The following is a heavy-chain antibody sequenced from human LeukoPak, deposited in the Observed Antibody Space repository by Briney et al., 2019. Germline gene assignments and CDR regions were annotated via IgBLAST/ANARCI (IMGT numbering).Heavy chain of an antibody. CDR1: RFTPSSYA. D-gene: IGHD2-2*01. Sequence: TLRLSCSASRFTPSSYAMHFVRQAPGKGLEYVSAIGSNGDSTYYADSVKGRFTISTDNSKNTLYLQMSSLRPEDTAVYYCVKPDIRHTSTPSYWGQGTLVTVSS. J-gene: IGHJ4*02. V-gene: IGHV3-64D*09. CDR2: IGSNGDST. CDR3: VKPDIRHTSTPSY.